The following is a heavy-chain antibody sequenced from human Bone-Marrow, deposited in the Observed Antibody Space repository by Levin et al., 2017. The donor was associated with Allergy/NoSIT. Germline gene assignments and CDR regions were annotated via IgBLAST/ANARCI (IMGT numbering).Heavy chain of an antibody. V-gene: IGHV3-15*01. CDR2: IKSRGDGGTT. CDR3: TTEEGSFYY. D-gene: IGHD3-10*01. Sequence: GESLKISCGASGFTFRNAMMSWVRQAPGKGLEWVGRIKSRGDGGTTEYVSPVKGRFIISRDDSKNTLFLQMNSLKPEDTGVYYCTTEEGSFYYWGRGTQVTVSS. J-gene: IGHJ4*02. CDR1: GFTFRNAM.